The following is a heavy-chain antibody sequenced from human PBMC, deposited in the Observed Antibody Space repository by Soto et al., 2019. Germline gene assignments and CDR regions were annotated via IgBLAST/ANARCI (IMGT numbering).Heavy chain of an antibody. D-gene: IGHD2-2*01. J-gene: IGHJ6*03. CDR3: ARQRCSSTSCYFSLIYYYYMDV. CDR2: IYYSGST. Sequence: SGTLSLTCTVSGGSISSYYWSWIRQPPGKGLEWIGYIYYSGSTNYNPSLKSRVTISVDTSKNQFSLKLSSVTAADTAVYYCARQRCSSTSCYFSLIYYYYMDVWGKGTTVTVSS. CDR1: GGSISSYY. V-gene: IGHV4-59*08.